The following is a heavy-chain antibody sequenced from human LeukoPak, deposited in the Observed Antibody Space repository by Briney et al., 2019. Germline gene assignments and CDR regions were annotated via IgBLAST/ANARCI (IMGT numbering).Heavy chain of an antibody. CDR2: IIPIFGTA. D-gene: IGHD2-2*01. Sequence: SVKVSCKASGGAFSSYATSWVRQAPGQGLEWMGGIIPIFGTANYAQKFQGRVTITTDESTSTAYMELSSLRSEDTAVYYCARESRGVVVPDSYYYYMDVWGKGTTVTVSS. CDR1: GGAFSSYA. CDR3: ARESRGVVVPDSYYYYMDV. J-gene: IGHJ6*03. V-gene: IGHV1-69*05.